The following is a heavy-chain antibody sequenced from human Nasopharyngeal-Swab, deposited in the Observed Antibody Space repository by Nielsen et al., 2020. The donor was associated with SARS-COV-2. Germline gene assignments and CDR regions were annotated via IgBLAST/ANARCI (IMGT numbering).Heavy chain of an antibody. V-gene: IGHV4-34*01. J-gene: IGHJ5*02. D-gene: IGHD2-21*01. Sequence: WIRQHPGKGLEWIGEINHSGSTNYNPSLKSRVTISVDTSKNQFSLKLSSVTAADTAVYYCARVRVNKSGWFDPWGQGTLVTVSS. CDR2: INHSGST. CDR3: ARVRVNKSGWFDP.